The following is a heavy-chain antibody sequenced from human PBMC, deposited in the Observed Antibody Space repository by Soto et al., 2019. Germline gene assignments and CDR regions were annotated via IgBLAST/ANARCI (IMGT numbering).Heavy chain of an antibody. Sequence: SVKVSCKASGGTFSSYAISWVRPSPGQGLEWMGGIIPIFGTANYAQKFQGRVTITADESTSTAYMELSSLRSEDTAVYYCARDLPAMVTPRLYYYYGMDVWGQGTTVTVSS. CDR3: ARDLPAMVTPRLYYYYGMDV. V-gene: IGHV1-69*13. D-gene: IGHD5-18*01. J-gene: IGHJ6*02. CDR1: GGTFSSYA. CDR2: IIPIFGTA.